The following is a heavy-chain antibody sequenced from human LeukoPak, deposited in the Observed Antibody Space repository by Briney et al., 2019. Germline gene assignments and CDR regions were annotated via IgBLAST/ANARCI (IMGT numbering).Heavy chain of an antibody. Sequence: PGRSLRLSCAASGFTFDDYAMHWVRQVPGKGLEWVSGISWNSGSIGYADSVKGRFTVSRDNAKNSLYLQMNSLRAEDTALYYCAKDTRYYYDSSNYLGYWGQGTLVTVSS. D-gene: IGHD3-22*01. CDR1: GFTFDDYA. J-gene: IGHJ4*02. CDR2: ISWNSGSI. CDR3: AKDTRYYYDSSNYLGY. V-gene: IGHV3-9*01.